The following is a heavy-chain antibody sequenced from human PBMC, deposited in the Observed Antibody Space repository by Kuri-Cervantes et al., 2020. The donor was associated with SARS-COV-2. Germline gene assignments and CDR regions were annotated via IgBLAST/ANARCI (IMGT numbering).Heavy chain of an antibody. V-gene: IGHV4-30-4*08. CDR1: GFSPSTSGMR. J-gene: IGHJ2*01. CDR3: ARPTWERGYYHSGGYFDL. Sequence: SGPTLVKPTQTLTLTCTFSGFSPSTSGMRVSWIRQPPGKALEWLGYIYYSGSTYYNPSLKSRVTISVDTSKNQFSLKLSSVTAADTAVYYCARPTWERGYYHSGGYFDLWGRGTLVTVSS. D-gene: IGHD3-3*01. CDR2: IYYSGST.